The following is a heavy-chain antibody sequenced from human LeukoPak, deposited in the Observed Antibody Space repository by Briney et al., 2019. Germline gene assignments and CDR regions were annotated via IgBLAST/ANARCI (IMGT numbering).Heavy chain of an antibody. V-gene: IGHV3-15*01. CDR1: GFTFSNAW. J-gene: IGHJ4*02. CDR3: TTDTDYDILTGYHSVYY. D-gene: IGHD3-9*01. CDR2: IKSKTDGGTT. Sequence: GGSLRLSCAASGFTFSNAWMSWVRQAPGKGLKWVGRIKSKTDGGTTDYAAPVKGRFTISRDDSKNTLYLQMNSLKTEDTAAYYCTTDTDYDILTGYHSVYYWGQGTLVTVSS.